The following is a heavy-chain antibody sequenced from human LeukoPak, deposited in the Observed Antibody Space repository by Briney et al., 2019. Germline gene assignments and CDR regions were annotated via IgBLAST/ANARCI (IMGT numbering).Heavy chain of an antibody. CDR3: ARDRIVGAPAGVY. V-gene: IGHV4-39*07. Sequence: SETLSLTCTVSGGSISSSSYYWGWIRQPPGKGLEWIGSIYYSGSTYYNPSLKSRVTISVDTSKNQFSLKLSSVTAADTAVYYCARDRIVGAPAGVYWGQGTLVTVSS. CDR1: GGSISSSSYY. CDR2: IYYSGST. J-gene: IGHJ4*02. D-gene: IGHD1-26*01.